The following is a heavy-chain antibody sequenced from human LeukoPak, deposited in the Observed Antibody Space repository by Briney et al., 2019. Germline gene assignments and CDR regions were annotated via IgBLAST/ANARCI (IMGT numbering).Heavy chain of an antibody. V-gene: IGHV4-4*07. CDR3: ARDQYSHGNDAFDI. CDR2: IYTSGST. CDR1: GGSISSYY. D-gene: IGHD5-18*01. Sequence: SETLSLTCTVSGGSISSYYWSWIRQPAGKGLEWIGRIYTSGSTNYNPSLKSRVTTSVDTSKNQFSLKLSSVTAADTAVYYCARDQYSHGNDAFDIWGQGTMVTVSS. J-gene: IGHJ3*02.